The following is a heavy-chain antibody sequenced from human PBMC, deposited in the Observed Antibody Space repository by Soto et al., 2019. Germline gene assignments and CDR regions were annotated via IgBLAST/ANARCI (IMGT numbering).Heavy chain of an antibody. CDR2: IYISGST. Sequence: SETLSLTCAVSGGSIISTNWWSWGRQPTGKGLERIGEIYISGSTNYTPSLKSRVIISVDRSKNQFSLRLSSVTAADTAVYYCARLPAGPAGSNYFDSWGQGTLVTVSS. V-gene: IGHV4-4*02. CDR1: GGSIISTNW. D-gene: IGHD3-10*01. CDR3: ARLPAGPAGSNYFDS. J-gene: IGHJ4*02.